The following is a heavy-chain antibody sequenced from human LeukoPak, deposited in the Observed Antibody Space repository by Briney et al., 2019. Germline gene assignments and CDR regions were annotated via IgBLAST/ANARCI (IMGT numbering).Heavy chain of an antibody. J-gene: IGHJ4*02. V-gene: IGHV4-39*01. Sequence: KPSETLSLTCTVSGGSISSSSCYWGWIRQPPGKGLEWIGSIYYSGSTYYNPSLKSRVTISVDTSKNQFSPKLSSVTAADTAVYYCARQWLLYAETYFDYWGQGTLVTVSS. D-gene: IGHD3-3*01. CDR3: ARQWLLYAETYFDY. CDR1: GGSISSSSCY. CDR2: IYYSGST.